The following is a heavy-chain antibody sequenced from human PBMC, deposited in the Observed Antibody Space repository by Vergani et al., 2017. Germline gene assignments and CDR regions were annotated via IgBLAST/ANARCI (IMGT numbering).Heavy chain of an antibody. J-gene: IGHJ3*01. D-gene: IGHD2-21*01. CDR3: ARDQLTGDLWGGPFDV. CDR2: IKSDGSIT. Sequence: EVQLVESGGGLIHPGGSLRLSCEGSGFSFSGYWMHWVRQSPEKGLVWVSRIKSDGSITNYADSVKGRFTISRDNSKNTLYLQMNSLRADDTAVYFCARDQLTGDLWGGPFDVWGQGTMVAVSS. V-gene: IGHV3-74*01. CDR1: GFSFSGYW.